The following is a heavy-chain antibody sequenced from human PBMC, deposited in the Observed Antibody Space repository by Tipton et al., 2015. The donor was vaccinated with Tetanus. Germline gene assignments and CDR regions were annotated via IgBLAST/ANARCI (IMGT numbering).Heavy chain of an antibody. CDR2: IYAGGGT. CDR3: AEDGGYSSGWYVGY. J-gene: IGHJ4*02. CDR1: GFSVGPSY. Sequence: SLRLSCAASGFSVGPSYMSWVRQAPGKGLEWVSVIYAGGGTYYADSVKGRFTISRDNSKNTVYLQMNSLRAEDTAVYYCAEDGGYSSGWYVGYWGQGTLVTVSS. V-gene: IGHV3-53*01. D-gene: IGHD6-19*01.